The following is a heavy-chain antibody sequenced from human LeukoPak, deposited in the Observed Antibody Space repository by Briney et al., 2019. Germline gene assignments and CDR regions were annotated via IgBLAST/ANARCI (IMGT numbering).Heavy chain of an antibody. Sequence: SETLSLTCTVSGGSISSYYWSWIRQPPGKGLEWIGYIYYSGSTNYNPSLKSRVTILVDTSKNQFSLKLSSVTAADTAVYYCARRCILCAFDIWGQGTMVTVSS. D-gene: IGHD2-21*01. CDR3: ARRCILCAFDI. CDR1: GGSISSYY. CDR2: IYYSGST. V-gene: IGHV4-59*01. J-gene: IGHJ3*02.